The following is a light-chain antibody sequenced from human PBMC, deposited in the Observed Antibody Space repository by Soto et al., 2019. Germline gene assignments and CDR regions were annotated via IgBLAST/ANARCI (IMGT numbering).Light chain of an antibody. CDR3: QQVKSYPRT. CDR2: EES. V-gene: IGKV1-9*01. CDR1: QAIPNN. J-gene: IGKJ4*01. Sequence: DIHLTQSPSSLSASVGDKVTITCRASQAIPNNLAWYQQKPGTPPRLLIYEESTLHSGVPSRFSGRKVGTQFILAIDSLQPEDFATYYCQQVKSYPRTFGGGTKVEIK.